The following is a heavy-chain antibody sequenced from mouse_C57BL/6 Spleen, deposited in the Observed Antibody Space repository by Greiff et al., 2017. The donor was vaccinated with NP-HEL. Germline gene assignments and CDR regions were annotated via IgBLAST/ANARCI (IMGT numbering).Heavy chain of an antibody. V-gene: IGHV14-1*01. Sequence: DVKLQESGAELVRPGASVKLSCTASGFNIKDYYMHWVKQRPEQGLEWIGRIDPEDGDTEYAPKFQGKATMTADTSSNTAYLQLSSLTSEDTAVYYCTTDYGSSYGFAYWGQGTLVTVSA. D-gene: IGHD1-1*01. CDR3: TTDYGSSYGFAY. CDR2: IDPEDGDT. J-gene: IGHJ3*01. CDR1: GFNIKDYY.